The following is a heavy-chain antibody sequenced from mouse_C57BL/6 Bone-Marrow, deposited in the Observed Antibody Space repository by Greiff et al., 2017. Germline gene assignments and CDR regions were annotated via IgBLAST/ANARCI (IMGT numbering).Heavy chain of an antibody. V-gene: IGHV6-3*01. Sequence: EVQGVESGGGLVQPGGSMKLSCVASGFTFSNYWMNWVRQSPEKGLEWVAQIRLKSDNYATHYAESVKGRFTISRDDSKSSVYLQMNNLRAEDTGIYYCTFCYYGSSYVFDYWGQGTTLTVSS. D-gene: IGHD1-1*01. CDR3: TFCYYGSSYVFDY. CDR1: GFTFSNYW. CDR2: IRLKSDNYAT. J-gene: IGHJ2*01.